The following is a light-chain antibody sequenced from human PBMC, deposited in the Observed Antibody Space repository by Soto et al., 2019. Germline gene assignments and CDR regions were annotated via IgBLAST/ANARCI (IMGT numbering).Light chain of an antibody. CDR2: ENN. V-gene: IGLV1-51*02. CDR3: GTWDIRLNINWV. Sequence: QSVLTQPPSVSAAPGQKVTTSCSGSSSNIGNNYVSWYQHLPGTAPRLLIFENNKRPSGIPDRFSGSKSGTSATLAITGLQTGDEADYYCGTWDIRLNINWVFGGGTKLTVL. CDR1: SSNIGNNY. J-gene: IGLJ3*02.